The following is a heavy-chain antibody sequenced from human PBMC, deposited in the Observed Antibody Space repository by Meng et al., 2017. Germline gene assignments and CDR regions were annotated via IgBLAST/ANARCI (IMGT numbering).Heavy chain of an antibody. CDR3: ARKAGNCITTTCYSLDY. D-gene: IGHD2-15*01. V-gene: IGHV1-69*05. Sequence: VECNRPGLPGGVPGKATGGSSSNCVIGWVLQAPGQGLEWMGGINGVFVTRNYAQKFQGRVTISTDESTSPDYMELTRLTSEDTAMYYCARKAGNCITTTCYSLDYWGQGTLVTVSS. CDR1: GGSSSNCV. J-gene: IGHJ4*02. CDR2: INGVFVTR.